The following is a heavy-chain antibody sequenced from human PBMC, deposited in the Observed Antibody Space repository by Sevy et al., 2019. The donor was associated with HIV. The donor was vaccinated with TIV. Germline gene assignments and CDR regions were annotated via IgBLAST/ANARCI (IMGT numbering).Heavy chain of an antibody. CDR2: ITHDGNND. CDR1: GFYFSAFN. J-gene: IGHJ4*02. CDR3: AKDRQGSIDH. V-gene: IGHV3-30*18. Sequence: GGSLRLSCAASGFYFSAFNMHWVRQAPGKGLEWVAIITHDGNNDYYAGSVTGRLAISSDNSKDTLYLQMNSLRPDDTAVYYCAKDRQGSIDHWGQGTLVTVSS.